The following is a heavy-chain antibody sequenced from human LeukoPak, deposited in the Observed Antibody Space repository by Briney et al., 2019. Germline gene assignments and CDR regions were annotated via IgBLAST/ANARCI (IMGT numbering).Heavy chain of an antibody. CDR1: GYTFTSYD. V-gene: IGHV1-8*01. J-gene: IGHJ4*02. CDR3: ARTTTVVTPFDY. Sequence: ASVNVSCKASGYTFTSYDINWVRQATGQGLEWMGWMNPNSGNTGYAQKFQGRVTMTRNTSISTAYMELSSLRSEDTAVYYCARTTTVVTPFDYWGQGTLVTVSS. D-gene: IGHD4-23*01. CDR2: MNPNSGNT.